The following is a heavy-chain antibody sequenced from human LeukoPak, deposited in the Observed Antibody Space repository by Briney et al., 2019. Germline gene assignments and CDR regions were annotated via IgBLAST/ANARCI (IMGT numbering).Heavy chain of an antibody. CDR3: ARADSSIAARLSRSSIFNYYYYMDV. CDR1: GFTFISYW. J-gene: IGHJ6*03. Sequence: GGSLRLSCAASGFTFISYWMSWVRQAPGKGLEWVANIKQDGSEKYYVDSVKGRFTISRDNAKNSLYLQINSLRAEDTAVYYCARADSSIAARLSRSSIFNYYYYMDVWGKGTAVTVSS. V-gene: IGHV3-7*01. CDR2: IKQDGSEK. D-gene: IGHD6-6*01.